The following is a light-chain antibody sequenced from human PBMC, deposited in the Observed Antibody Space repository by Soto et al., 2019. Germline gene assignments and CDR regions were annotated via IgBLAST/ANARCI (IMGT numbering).Light chain of an antibody. CDR2: WAS. CDR3: QQYFGTPQT. CDR1: QSVLYNSKKY. Sequence: DIVMTQSPDSLAVSLGERATINCKTSQSVLYNSKKYLAWYQQKAGQTPKLLIYWASTRASAFTDRFSGSGCGTDFTLTISSLQAEDVAGYYCQQYFGTPQTFGQGTKVEIK. J-gene: IGKJ1*01. V-gene: IGKV4-1*01.